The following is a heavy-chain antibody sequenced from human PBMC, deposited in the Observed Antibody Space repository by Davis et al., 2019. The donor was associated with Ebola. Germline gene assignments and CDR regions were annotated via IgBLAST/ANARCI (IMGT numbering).Heavy chain of an antibody. D-gene: IGHD6-19*01. CDR3: AKGGSGWPSDYSHGMGV. CDR2: ISSSSSTI. V-gene: IGHV3-48*01. Sequence: GESLKISCAASGFTFSSYSMNWVRQAPGKGLEWVSYISSSSSTIYYADSVKGRFTISRDNSKNTLYLQMNSLRVEDTAIYYCAKGGSGWPSDYSHGMGVWGKGTTVTVSS. J-gene: IGHJ6*04. CDR1: GFTFSSYS.